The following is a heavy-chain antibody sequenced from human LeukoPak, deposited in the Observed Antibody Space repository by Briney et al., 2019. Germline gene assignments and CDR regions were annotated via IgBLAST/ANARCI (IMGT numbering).Heavy chain of an antibody. CDR1: GASIRSGDYY. V-gene: IGHV4-30-4*01. CDR3: ARDCSGGSCYGAFDI. CDR2: IYDSGST. J-gene: IGHJ3*02. D-gene: IGHD2-15*01. Sequence: SETLSLTCTVSGASIRSGDYYWSWIRQPPGKGLEWIGYIYDSGSTYYNPSLKSRITISVDTSENRFSLKLSSVTATDTAVYYCARDCSGGSCYGAFDIWGQGTMVTVFS.